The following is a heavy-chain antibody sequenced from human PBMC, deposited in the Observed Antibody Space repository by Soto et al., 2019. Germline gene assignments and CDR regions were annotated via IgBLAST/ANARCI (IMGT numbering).Heavy chain of an antibody. Sequence: EVQLVQSGTDVKKPGATVKISCKASGYTFTDYYVHWVQQAPGKGLQWMGLVDPEDGQTAYAEKFQGRVTLTADSATDTAFLQLSGLTYDATAVYSCAISRAYINTWYYFANWGQGTLVTVSS. CDR3: AISRAYINTWYYFAN. D-gene: IGHD3-3*02. V-gene: IGHV1-69-2*01. CDR2: VDPEDGQT. J-gene: IGHJ4*02. CDR1: GYTFTDYY.